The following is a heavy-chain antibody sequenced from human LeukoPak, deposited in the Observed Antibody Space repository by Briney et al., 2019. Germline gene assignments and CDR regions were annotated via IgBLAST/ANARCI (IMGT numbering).Heavy chain of an antibody. J-gene: IGHJ4*02. V-gene: IGHV1-18*01. CDR1: GYTFTSYG. CDR3: ARDFGIVCSSTSCRYFDY. D-gene: IGHD2-2*01. Sequence: ASVKVSCKASGYTFTSYGISWVRQAPGQGLEWMGWISAYNGNTNYAQKLLGRDTMTTDTSTSTAYMELRSLRSDDTAVYYCARDFGIVCSSTSCRYFDYWGQGTLVTVSS. CDR2: ISAYNGNT.